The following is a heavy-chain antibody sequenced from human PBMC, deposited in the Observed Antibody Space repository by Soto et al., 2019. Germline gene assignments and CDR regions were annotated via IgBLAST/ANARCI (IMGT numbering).Heavy chain of an antibody. CDR3: ARTGRLFDYWGQGISVTVPQVRGSPGGSLNLSSVTAADTAVYYCASGYYDILTGRDTKYYFDY. CDR1: GGSISSGGYY. V-gene: IGHV4-31*03. D-gene: IGHD2-21*02. CDR2: IYYSGST. Sequence: SETLSLTCTVSGGSISSGGYYWSWIRQHPGKGLEWIGYIYYSGSTYYKPSLKSRVTISVDTSKNQFSLKLSSVTAADTAVYYCARTGRLFDYWGQGISVTVPQVRGSPGGSLNLSSVTAADTAVYYCASGYYDILTGRDTKYYFDYWGQGALVTVSS. J-gene: IGHJ4*02.